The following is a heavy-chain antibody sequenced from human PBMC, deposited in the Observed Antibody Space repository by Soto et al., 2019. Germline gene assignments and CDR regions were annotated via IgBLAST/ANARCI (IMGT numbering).Heavy chain of an antibody. CDR1: GGTFSSYA. D-gene: IGHD2-15*01. Sequence: GASVKVSCKASGGTFSSYAISWVRQAPGQGLEWMGGIIPIFGTANYAQKFQGRVTITADESTSTAYMELSSLRSEDTAVYYCARDINCSGGSCYPNWFGPWGQGTLVTVSS. V-gene: IGHV1-69*13. CDR2: IIPIFGTA. J-gene: IGHJ5*02. CDR3: ARDINCSGGSCYPNWFGP.